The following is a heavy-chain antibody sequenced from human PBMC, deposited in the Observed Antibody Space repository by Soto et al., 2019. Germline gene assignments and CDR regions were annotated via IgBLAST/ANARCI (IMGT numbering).Heavy chain of an antibody. CDR3: AREVEWLLSQGAFDI. V-gene: IGHV1-18*01. CDR2: ISAYNGNT. Sequence: ASVKVSCKASGYTFTSYGISWVRQAPGQGLEWMGWISAYNGNTNYAQRLQGRVTMTTDTSTSTAYMELRSLRSDDTAVYYCAREVEWLLSQGAFDIWGQGTMVTVSS. J-gene: IGHJ3*02. CDR1: GYTFTSYG. D-gene: IGHD3-3*01.